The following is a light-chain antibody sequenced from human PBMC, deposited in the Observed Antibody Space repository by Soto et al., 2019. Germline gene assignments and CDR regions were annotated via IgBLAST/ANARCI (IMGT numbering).Light chain of an antibody. CDR1: QDIGRR. J-gene: IGKJ5*01. Sequence: DIQMTQSPAFVSASVRDSVTITCRASQDIGRRLAWYQQRPGKAPELLIYGASSLQSGVPSRFSGSGSGTDFTLTISRLQPEDFATYYCQQANSFPLTSGQGTRLEIK. CDR3: QQANSFPLT. V-gene: IGKV1-12*01. CDR2: GAS.